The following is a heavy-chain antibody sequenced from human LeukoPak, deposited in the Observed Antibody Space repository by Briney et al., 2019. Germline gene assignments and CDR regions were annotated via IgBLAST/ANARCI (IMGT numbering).Heavy chain of an antibody. CDR2: ILASGST. CDR3: ARGQWEGGRCNWFDS. J-gene: IGHJ5*01. D-gene: IGHD1-26*01. V-gene: IGHV4-4*07. Sequence: SETLSLTCNVSGASVSRNYWNWIRQSAGTGLEWIGRILASGSTNYNPSLRSRVTLAMDTSKNEFSLKLTSVTAADTAIYFCARGQWEGGRCNWFDSWGQGTLVTVSS. CDR1: GASVSRNY.